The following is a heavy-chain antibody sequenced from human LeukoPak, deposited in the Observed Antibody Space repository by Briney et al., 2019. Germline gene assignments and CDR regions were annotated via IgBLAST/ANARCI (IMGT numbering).Heavy chain of an antibody. J-gene: IGHJ4*02. CDR1: GYTFTSCY. Sequence: ASVKVSCKASGYTFTSCYMHWVRQAPGQGLEWMGIINPSGGSTSYAQKFQGRVTMTRDTSTSTVYMELSSLRSEDAAVYYCATDYDSSGYYLSWGQGTLVTVSS. V-gene: IGHV1-46*03. CDR3: ATDYDSSGYYLS. CDR2: INPSGGST. D-gene: IGHD3-22*01.